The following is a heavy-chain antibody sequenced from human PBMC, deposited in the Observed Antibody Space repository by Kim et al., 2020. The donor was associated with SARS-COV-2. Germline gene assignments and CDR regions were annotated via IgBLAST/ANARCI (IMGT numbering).Heavy chain of an antibody. CDR2: INPKSGGR. Sequence: ASVKVSCKASGYRFSDYHMHWVRQAPGQGPEWMGRINPKSGGRKYAQKFQGRVTMTRDTSTSTAYMDLSRLRSDDTAVYYCAGWYYCGSGRHSGGLYYYGLDVWGQGTTVAVSS. V-gene: IGHV1-2*02. CDR3: AGWYYCGSGRHSGGLYYYGLDV. CDR1: GYRFSDYH. J-gene: IGHJ6*02. D-gene: IGHD3-10*01.